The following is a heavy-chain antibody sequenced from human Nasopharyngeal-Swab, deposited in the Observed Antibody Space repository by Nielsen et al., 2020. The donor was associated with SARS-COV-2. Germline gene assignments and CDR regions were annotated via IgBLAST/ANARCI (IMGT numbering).Heavy chain of an antibody. CDR2: ISTGGRTT. Sequence: GESLKISCAASGFTFSDYYMAWVRQAPGKGLEWLSYISTGGRTTDSADSVKGRFTISRDNAKNSLYLQMNSLRAEDTAVYYCARSDYSGYDLYFDYWGQGTLVTVSS. D-gene: IGHD5-12*01. CDR3: ARSDYSGYDLYFDY. J-gene: IGHJ4*02. CDR1: GFTFSDYY. V-gene: IGHV3-11*04.